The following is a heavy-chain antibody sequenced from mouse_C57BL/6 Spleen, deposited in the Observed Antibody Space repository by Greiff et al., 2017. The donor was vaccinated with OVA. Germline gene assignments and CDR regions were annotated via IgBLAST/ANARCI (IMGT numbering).Heavy chain of an antibody. Sequence: DVNVVESGGGLVKPGGSLKLSCAASGFTFSDYGMHWVRQAPETGLEWVAYISSGSSTIYYADTVKGRFTISRDNAKNTLFLQMTSLRSEDTAMYYCAREGPPFAYWGQGTLVTVSA. CDR1: GFTFSDYG. J-gene: IGHJ3*01. CDR3: AREGPPFAY. CDR2: ISSGSSTI. V-gene: IGHV5-17*01.